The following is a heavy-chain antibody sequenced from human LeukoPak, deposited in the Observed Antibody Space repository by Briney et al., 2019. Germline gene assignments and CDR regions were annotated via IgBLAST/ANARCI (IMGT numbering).Heavy chain of an antibody. V-gene: IGHV1-8*02. Sequence: ASVKVSCKASGYTFTSYDINWVRQATGQGLEWMGWINPNSGNTNYAQKLQGRVTMTRDTSISTAYMELSRLRSDDTAVYYCARGSYGYPYDYWGQGTLVTVSS. CDR1: GYTFTSYD. D-gene: IGHD5-18*01. CDR2: INPNSGNT. CDR3: ARGSYGYPYDY. J-gene: IGHJ4*02.